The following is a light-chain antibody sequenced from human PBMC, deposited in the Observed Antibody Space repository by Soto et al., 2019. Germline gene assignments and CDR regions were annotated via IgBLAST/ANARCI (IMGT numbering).Light chain of an antibody. V-gene: IGKV3-20*01. CDR1: QSVSSSY. CDR2: GAS. CDR3: QQYGSSIT. Sequence: EIGLTQSPGTLSLSPGERATLSCRASQSVSSSYLAWYQQKPGQAPRLLIYGASSRATGIPDRFSGSGSGTDFTLTISRLEPEDFAGYYCQQYGSSITFGQGTRLEIK. J-gene: IGKJ5*01.